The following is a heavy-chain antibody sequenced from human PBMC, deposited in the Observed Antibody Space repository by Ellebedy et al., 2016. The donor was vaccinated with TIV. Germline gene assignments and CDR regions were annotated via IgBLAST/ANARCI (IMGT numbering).Heavy chain of an antibody. V-gene: IGHV1-46*01. CDR2: INPSGGST. J-gene: IGHJ4*02. Sequence: ASVKVSCXAFGYSFTNFPIHWVRLASGQGLEWMGLINPSGGSTSYAQKFQGRVTMTRDTSTSTVYMELSSLRSEDTAVYYCARDRGGYYDRGYFDYWGQGTLVTVSS. CDR3: ARDRGGYYDRGYFDY. CDR1: GYSFTNFP. D-gene: IGHD3-22*01.